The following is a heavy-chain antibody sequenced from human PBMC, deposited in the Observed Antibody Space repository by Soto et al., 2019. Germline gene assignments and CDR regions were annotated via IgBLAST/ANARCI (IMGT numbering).Heavy chain of an antibody. D-gene: IGHD3-9*01. CDR1: GGSMNSGAYY. J-gene: IGHJ6*02. V-gene: IGHV4-31*03. CDR3: ARARAGRSFDPECALEYYYGMGV. Sequence: PSETLSLTCSVSGGSMNSGAYYWTWIRQHPGKGLEWIGYIHDSGSTNYNPSLKSRVTMSLDTSTNQFSLKLTSVTAADTAVYFCARARAGRSFDPECALEYYYGMGVGRPGNTVTVSS. CDR2: IHDSGST.